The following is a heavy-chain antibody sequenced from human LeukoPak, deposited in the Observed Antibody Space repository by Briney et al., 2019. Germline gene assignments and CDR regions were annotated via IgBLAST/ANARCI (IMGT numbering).Heavy chain of an antibody. CDR2: IYSGDGT. D-gene: IGHD2-2*01. Sequence: GGSLRLSCAASGFSVGTNYMAWVRQAPGKGLEWVSVIYSGDGTYYTDSVKGRFTISRESSKNTLDLQMNGLRPEDTAVYYCARDRGDGYCTNTGCSHGFDIWGQGTMVTVSS. J-gene: IGHJ3*02. V-gene: IGHV3-53*05. CDR1: GFSVGTNY. CDR3: ARDRGDGYCTNTGCSHGFDI.